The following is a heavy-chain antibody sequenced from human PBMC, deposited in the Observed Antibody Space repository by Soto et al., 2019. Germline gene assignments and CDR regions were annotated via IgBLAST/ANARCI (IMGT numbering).Heavy chain of an antibody. V-gene: IGHV3-13*05. CDR1: GFTFSSYD. D-gene: IGHD3-22*01. J-gene: IGHJ3*02. Sequence: GGSLRLSCAASGFTFSSYDMHWVRQATGKGLEWVSAIGTAGDPYYPGSVKGRFTISRENAKNSLYLQMNSLGAGDTAVYYCARGRYYDSSGYDPDPFDIWGQGTTVTV. CDR3: ARGRYYDSSGYDPDPFDI. CDR2: IGTAGDP.